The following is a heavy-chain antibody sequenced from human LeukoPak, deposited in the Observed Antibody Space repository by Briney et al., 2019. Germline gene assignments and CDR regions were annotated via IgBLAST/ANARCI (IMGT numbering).Heavy chain of an antibody. Sequence: GGSLRLSCAASGFTLGSYEMHWVRQAPGKGLVWVSRINSDGSRTGYADSVKGRFTISRDNAKNTLYLQINSLRAEDTAIYYCARELPREVTLDYWGQGTLVTVSS. CDR1: GFTLGSYE. CDR3: ARELPREVTLDY. D-gene: IGHD2-21*02. V-gene: IGHV3-74*01. J-gene: IGHJ4*02. CDR2: INSDGSRT.